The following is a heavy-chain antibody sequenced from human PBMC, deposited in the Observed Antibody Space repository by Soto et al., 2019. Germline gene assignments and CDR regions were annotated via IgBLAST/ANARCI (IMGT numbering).Heavy chain of an antibody. Sequence: QVHLVQSGAEVKKPGSSVRVSCKTSGYTFSNYAISWVRQAPGQGLEWMGWINTGSGYTNYAHDRVTMTKDASTYTAHLEETSLRYDDRAIFYCARGRVYTGGSDADYWGQGTLVTVSS. CDR3: ARGRVYTGGSDADY. CDR2: INTGSGYT. J-gene: IGHJ4*02. D-gene: IGHD2-8*02. CDR1: GYTFSNYA. V-gene: IGHV1-18*01.